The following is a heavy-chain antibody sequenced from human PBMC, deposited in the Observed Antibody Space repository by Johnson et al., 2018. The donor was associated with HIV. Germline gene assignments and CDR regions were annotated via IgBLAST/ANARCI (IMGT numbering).Heavy chain of an antibody. CDR1: GFTFSSYA. J-gene: IGHJ3*02. CDR2: ISYDGST. D-gene: IGHD6-13*01. CDR3: AKGQGSSRTYAFDI. Sequence: VQLVESGGGVVQPGRSLRLSCAASGFTFSSYAMHWVRQAPGKGLEWVAVISYDGSTYYADSVKGRFTISRDNSKKTLYVQMNTLTTGDTAVYYCAKGQGSSRTYAFDIWGQGTMVTVSS. V-gene: IGHV3-30*14.